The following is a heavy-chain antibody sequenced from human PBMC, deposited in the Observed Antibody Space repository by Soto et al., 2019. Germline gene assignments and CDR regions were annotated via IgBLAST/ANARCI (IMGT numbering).Heavy chain of an antibody. CDR2: IYTSGST. D-gene: IGHD2-2*01. CDR3: ARACSSNSCYDGFDY. V-gene: IGHV4-4*07. CDR1: GGSISSYY. J-gene: IGHJ4*03. Sequence: QVHLQESRPGLLKPSETLSLTCTVAGGSISSYYWCWIPQPAGKGLEWIGRIYTSGSTNYNHALKSRVAMSVDTSETQFSMKLSSVTAADTAVYYGARACSSNSCYDGFDYWGPGTLVNVS.